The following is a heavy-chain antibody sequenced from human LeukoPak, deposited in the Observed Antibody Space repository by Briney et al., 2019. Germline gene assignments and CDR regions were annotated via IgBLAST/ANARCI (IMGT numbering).Heavy chain of an antibody. CDR2: IYYSGST. D-gene: IGHD5-24*01. J-gene: IGHJ5*02. CDR3: ARGDGQFDP. V-gene: IGHV4-39*01. Sequence: SETLSLTCTVSGGSISSSSYYWGWIRQPPGKGLEWIGSIYYSGSTYYNPSLKSRVTISVDTSKNQFSLKLSSVTAADTAVYYCARGDGQFDPWGQGTLVTVSS. CDR1: GGSISSSSYY.